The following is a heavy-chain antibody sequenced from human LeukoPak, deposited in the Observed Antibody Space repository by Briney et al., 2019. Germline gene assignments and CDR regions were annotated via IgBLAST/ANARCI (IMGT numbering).Heavy chain of an antibody. V-gene: IGHV5-51*01. CDR2: INPSDSDT. D-gene: IGHD4-17*01. Sequence: GESLKISCKGSGYSFTNYWIGWVRQMPGKGLEWVGIINPSDSDTRYSPSFQGQVTISADKSTSTAYLQWSSLKASDTAMYYCARQGTTVTHEGAFDIWGQGTMVPVS. CDR3: ARQGTTVTHEGAFDI. J-gene: IGHJ3*02. CDR1: GYSFTNYW.